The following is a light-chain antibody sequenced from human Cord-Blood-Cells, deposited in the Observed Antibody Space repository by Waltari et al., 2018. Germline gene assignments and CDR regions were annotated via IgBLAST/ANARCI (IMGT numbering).Light chain of an antibody. J-gene: IGLJ1*01. CDR3: QSADSSGTYV. CDR2: KDS. CDR1: ALPKQY. V-gene: IGLV3-25*03. Sequence: SYELPQPPSVSVSPGQTARITCYGDALPKQYAYWYQQKPGQAPVLVIYKDSERPSGIPERFSGSSSGTTVTLTISGVQAEDEADYYCQSADSSGTYVFGTGTKVTVL.